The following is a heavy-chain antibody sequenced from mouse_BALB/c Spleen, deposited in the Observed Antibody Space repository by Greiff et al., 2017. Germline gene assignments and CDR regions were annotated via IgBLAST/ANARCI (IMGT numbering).Heavy chain of an antibody. CDR3: ARHGYGSSYNYAMDY. J-gene: IGHJ4*01. Sequence: EVQVVESGGGLVKPGGSLKLSCAASGFAFSSYDMSWVRQTPEKGLEWVAYISSGGGSTYYPDTVKGRFTISRDNAKNTLYLQMSSLKSEDTAMYYCARHGYGSSYNYAMDYWGQGTSVTVSS. CDR1: GFAFSSYD. D-gene: IGHD1-1*01. V-gene: IGHV5-12-1*01. CDR2: ISSGGGST.